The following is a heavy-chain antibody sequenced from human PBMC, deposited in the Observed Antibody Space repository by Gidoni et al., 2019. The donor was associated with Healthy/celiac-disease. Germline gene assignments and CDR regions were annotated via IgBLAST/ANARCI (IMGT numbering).Heavy chain of an antibody. CDR3: ARDTNEYSSGWYSVYYFDY. CDR2: TYYRSKWYN. Sequence: QVQLQQSGPGLVKRSQTLSLTCAISGDSVSSNSAAWKWIRQSPSRGLEWLGRTYYRSKWYNDYAVSVKSRITINPDTSKNQFSLQLNSVTPEDTAVYYCARDTNEYSSGWYSVYYFDYWGQGTLVTVSS. J-gene: IGHJ4*02. V-gene: IGHV6-1*01. CDR1: GDSVSSNSAA. D-gene: IGHD6-19*01.